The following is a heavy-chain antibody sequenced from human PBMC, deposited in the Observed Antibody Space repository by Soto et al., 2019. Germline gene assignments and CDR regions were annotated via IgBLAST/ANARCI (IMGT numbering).Heavy chain of an antibody. Sequence: PGGSLRLSCAASGFTFDDYTMHWVRQAPGKGLEWVTLISWDGGSTYYADSVKGRFTISRDNSKNSLYLQMNSLRTEDTALYYCAKGESYAPFDYWGQGTLVTVSS. J-gene: IGHJ4*02. CDR1: GFTFDDYT. CDR3: AKGESYAPFDY. D-gene: IGHD2-2*01. V-gene: IGHV3-43*01. CDR2: ISWDGGST.